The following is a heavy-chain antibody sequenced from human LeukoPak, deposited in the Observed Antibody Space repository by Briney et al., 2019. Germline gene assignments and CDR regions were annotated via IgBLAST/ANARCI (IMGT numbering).Heavy chain of an antibody. D-gene: IGHD1-7*01. CDR2: INPYSGGT. CDR3: TRPHLNYGVPRY. CDR1: GYTFTDYY. V-gene: IGHV1-2*02. Sequence: ASVKVSCKASGYTFTDYYINWVRLAPGQGLEWVGWINPYSGGTSYAQRFQGRVTMTTDTVIGTAYMELARLSSDDTAFYYCTRPHLNYGVPRYWGQGTLLTVSS. J-gene: IGHJ4*02.